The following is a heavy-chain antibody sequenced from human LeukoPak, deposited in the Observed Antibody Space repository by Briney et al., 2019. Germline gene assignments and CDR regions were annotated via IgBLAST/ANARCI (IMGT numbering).Heavy chain of an antibody. V-gene: IGHV4-4*09. Sequence: SETLSLTCTVPDGSISNSFWNWLRQPPGRGLEWIAYIHTSGSTKYNPAFKSRVTLSVDTSKSQFSLRLNSVTASDTAVYYCANSYDGKIVPFDNWGQGTLVTVSS. D-gene: IGHD4-23*01. CDR1: DGSISNSF. CDR3: ANSYDGKIVPFDN. J-gene: IGHJ4*02. CDR2: IHTSGST.